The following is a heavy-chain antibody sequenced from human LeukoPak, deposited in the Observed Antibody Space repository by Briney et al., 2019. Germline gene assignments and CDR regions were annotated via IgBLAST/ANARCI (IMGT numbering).Heavy chain of an antibody. V-gene: IGHV1-69*06. CDR3: ARSPYCGGGSCQSQRYYYYYMDV. D-gene: IGHD2-15*01. J-gene: IGHJ6*03. Sequence: ASVKVSCKASGGTFSSYAISWVRQAPGQGLEWMGGIIPIFGTANYAQKFQGRVTITADKSTSTAYMELSSLRSEDTAVYYCARSPYCGGGSCQSQRYYYYYMDVWGKGTTVTVSS. CDR2: IIPIFGTA. CDR1: GGTFSSYA.